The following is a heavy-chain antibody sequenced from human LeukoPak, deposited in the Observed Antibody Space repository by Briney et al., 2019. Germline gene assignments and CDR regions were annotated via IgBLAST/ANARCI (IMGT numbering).Heavy chain of an antibody. CDR3: AKDSVATIDFSGY. CDR2: ISATGGTI. J-gene: IGHJ4*02. Sequence: GGSLRLSCAASGFTFSSNGMNWVRQAPGKGLEWVSYISATGGTIYYADSVKGRFTISRDNAKNSLYLQMNSLRAEDTAVYYCAKDSVATIDFSGYWGQGTLVTVSS. D-gene: IGHD5-12*01. CDR1: GFTFSSNG. V-gene: IGHV3-48*03.